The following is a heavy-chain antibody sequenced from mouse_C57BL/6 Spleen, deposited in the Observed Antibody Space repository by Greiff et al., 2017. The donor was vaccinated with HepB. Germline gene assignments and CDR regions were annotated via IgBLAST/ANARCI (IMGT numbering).Heavy chain of an antibody. CDR3: ARSVYYDYDDAMDY. D-gene: IGHD2-4*01. Sequence: EVQLQQSVAELVRPGASVKLSCTASGFNIKNTYMHWVKQRPEQGLEWIGRIDPANGNNKYDPKFQGKATITADTSSNTAYLQLRSLTSEDNAIYYCARSVYYDYDDAMDYWGQGTSVTVSS. CDR1: GFNIKNTY. CDR2: IDPANGNN. V-gene: IGHV14-3*01. J-gene: IGHJ4*01.